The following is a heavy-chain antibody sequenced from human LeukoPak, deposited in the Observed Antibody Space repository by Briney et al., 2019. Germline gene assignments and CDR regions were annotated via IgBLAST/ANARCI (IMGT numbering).Heavy chain of an antibody. CDR3: AECSSTSCYFGNILNMAFDI. D-gene: IGHD2-2*01. CDR2: IIPIFGTA. Sequence: SVKVSCKASGGTFSSYAISWVRQAPGQGLEWMGGIIPIFGTANYAQMFQGRVTITADESTSTAYMELSSLRSEDTAVYYCAECSSTSCYFGNILNMAFDIWGQGTMVTVSS. V-gene: IGHV1-69*13. CDR1: GGTFSSYA. J-gene: IGHJ3*02.